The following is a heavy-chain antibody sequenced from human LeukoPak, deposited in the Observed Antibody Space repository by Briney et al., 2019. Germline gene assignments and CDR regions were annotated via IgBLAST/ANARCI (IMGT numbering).Heavy chain of an antibody. CDR1: GGTFSGYY. D-gene: IGHD3-16*02. CDR3: AKWSHRYDYVWGSYRQDYGMDV. Sequence: PSETLSLTCAVYGGTFSGYYWSWVRQAPGKGLEWVSAISGSGGSTYYADSVKGRFTISRDNSKNTLYLQMNSLRAEDTAVYYCAKWSHRYDYVWGSYRQDYGMDVWGQGTTVTVSS. CDR2: ISGSGGST. V-gene: IGHV3-23*01. J-gene: IGHJ6*02.